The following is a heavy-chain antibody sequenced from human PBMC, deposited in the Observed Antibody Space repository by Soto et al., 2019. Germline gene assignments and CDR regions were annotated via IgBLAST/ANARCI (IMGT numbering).Heavy chain of an antibody. J-gene: IGHJ6*02. CDR1: GFTLRSYW. V-gene: IGHV3-74*01. Sequence: GGSLRLSCAASGFTLRSYWMHWVRQAPGKGLVWVSRINSDGSSTSYADSVKGRFTISRDNAKNTLFLQMNSLRAEDTAVYYCVRRVTDYGMDVWGQGTTVTVSS. CDR2: INSDGSST. CDR3: VRRVTDYGMDV. D-gene: IGHD2-21*02.